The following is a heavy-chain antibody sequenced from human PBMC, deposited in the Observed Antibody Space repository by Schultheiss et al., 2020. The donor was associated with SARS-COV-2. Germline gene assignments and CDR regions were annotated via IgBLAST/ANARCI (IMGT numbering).Heavy chain of an antibody. CDR1: GGSISSYY. CDR2: IYYSGST. V-gene: IGHV4-59*12. J-gene: IGHJ5*02. Sequence: SETLSLTCTVSGGSISSYYWSWIRQPPGKGLEWIGYIYYSGSTYYNPSLKSRVTISVDTSKNQFSLKLSSVTAADTAVYYCVRDSDSSGYWGWFDPWGQGTLVTVSS. D-gene: IGHD3-22*01. CDR3: VRDSDSSGYWGWFDP.